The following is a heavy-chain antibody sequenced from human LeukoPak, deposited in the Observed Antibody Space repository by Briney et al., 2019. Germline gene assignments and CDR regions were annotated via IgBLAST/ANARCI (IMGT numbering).Heavy chain of an antibody. D-gene: IGHD6-13*01. V-gene: IGHV3-53*01. Sequence: GGSLRLSCAASGFTVSHNYMSWVRQAPGKGLEWVSVIYSGGNTYYADSVKGRFTISRDNAKNSLYLQMNSLRAEDTAVYYCARVSSFSWYPYWGQGTLVTVSS. J-gene: IGHJ4*02. CDR2: IYSGGNT. CDR3: ARVSSFSWYPY. CDR1: GFTVSHNY.